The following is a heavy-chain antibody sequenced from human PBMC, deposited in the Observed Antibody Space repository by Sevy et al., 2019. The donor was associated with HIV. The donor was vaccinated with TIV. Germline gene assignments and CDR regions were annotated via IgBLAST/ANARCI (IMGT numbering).Heavy chain of an antibody. V-gene: IGHV3-21*01. J-gene: IGHJ6*02. Sequence: GGSLRLSCAASGFTFSSYAMNWVRQAPGKGLEWVSSISSSSSHKYAADSLKGRFTISRDNAKNSLFLQMNSLRAEDTAIYYCARVAADDPDFYYYGMDVWGQGTTVTVSS. CDR3: ARVAADDPDFYYYGMDV. D-gene: IGHD6-13*01. CDR1: GFTFSSYA. CDR2: ISSSSSHK.